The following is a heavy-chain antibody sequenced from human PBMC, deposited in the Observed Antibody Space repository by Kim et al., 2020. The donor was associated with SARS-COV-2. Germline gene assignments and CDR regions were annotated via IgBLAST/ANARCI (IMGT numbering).Heavy chain of an antibody. V-gene: IGHV4-31*03. Sequence: SETLSLTCTVSGGSISSGGYYWSWIRQHPGKGLEWIGYIYYSGSTYYNPSLKSRVTISVDTSKNQFSLKLSSVTAAASAVYYCASLLRNSSGLDYWGQGTLVTVSS. CDR2: IYYSGST. J-gene: IGHJ4*02. CDR3: ASLLRNSSGLDY. CDR1: GGSISSGGYY. D-gene: IGHD6-19*01.